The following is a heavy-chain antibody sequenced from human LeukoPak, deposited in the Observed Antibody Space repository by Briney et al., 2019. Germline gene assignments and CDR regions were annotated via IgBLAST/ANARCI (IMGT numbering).Heavy chain of an antibody. V-gene: IGHV1-18*01. CDR3: ARLAYDFNVLDY. CDR1: RYTFTNYA. Sequence: ASVKVSCKASRYTFTNYAVTWVRQAPGQGLAWMGWISASKDKTDYTQNLQGRVSMTTDTSTSTDYMELRSLRSDDTAMYFCARLAYDFNVLDYWGEGTLVTVSS. J-gene: IGHJ4*02. CDR2: ISASKDKT. D-gene: IGHD3-3*01.